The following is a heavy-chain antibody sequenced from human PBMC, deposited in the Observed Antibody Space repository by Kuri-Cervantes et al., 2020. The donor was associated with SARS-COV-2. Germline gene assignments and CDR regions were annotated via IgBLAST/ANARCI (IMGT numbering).Heavy chain of an antibody. CDR1: GGNFSGEV. Sequence: KISCKASGGNFSGEVVSWVRQAPGQGLEWMGGFIPMSGTSNYAQKFQGRLTISADEYTNTAYMELSGLRSEDTAVYYCARAVGNFDFWGQGTLVTVSS. J-gene: IGHJ4*02. CDR2: FIPMSGTS. CDR3: ARAVGNFDF. D-gene: IGHD1-14*01. V-gene: IGHV1-69*01.